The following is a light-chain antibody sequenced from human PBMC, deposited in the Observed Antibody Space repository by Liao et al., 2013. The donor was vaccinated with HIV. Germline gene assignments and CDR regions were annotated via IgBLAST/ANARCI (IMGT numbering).Light chain of an antibody. CDR2: QDT. V-gene: IGLV3-1*01. J-gene: IGLJ2*01. CDR3: QAWDSSTVV. CDR1: KLGHKY. Sequence: SYELTQPPSVSVSPGQTASITCSGDKLGHKYVSWYQQKPGQSPVLVIYQDTQRPSGIPERFSGSNSGNTATLTISGTQAIDEADYYCQAWDSSTVVFGGGTKLTVL.